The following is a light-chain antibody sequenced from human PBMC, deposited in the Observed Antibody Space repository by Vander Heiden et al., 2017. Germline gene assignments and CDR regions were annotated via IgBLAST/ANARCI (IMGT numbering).Light chain of an antibody. J-gene: IGKJ4*01. CDR3: QQYNNWPLT. Sequence: DIVITQSPATLSVSPGESATLSCRASQSVSSNLAWYQQKPGQAPRLLIYGASTRATGIPARFSGSGSGTEFTLTISSLQSEDFAVYYCQQYNNWPLTFGGGTKVEIK. V-gene: IGKV3-15*01. CDR2: GAS. CDR1: QSVSSN.